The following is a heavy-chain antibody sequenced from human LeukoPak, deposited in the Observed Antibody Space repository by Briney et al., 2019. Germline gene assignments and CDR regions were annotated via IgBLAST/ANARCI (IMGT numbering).Heavy chain of an antibody. V-gene: IGHV4-59*08. J-gene: IGHJ4*02. CDR2: IYYSGST. D-gene: IGHD3-22*01. CDR1: GGSISSYY. Sequence: PSETLSLTCTVSGGSISSYYWSWIRQPPGKGLEWIGYIYYSGSTNYNPSLKSRVTISVDTSKNQFSLKLRSVTAADTAVYYCARHGGYHSPIDYWGQGTLVTVSS. CDR3: ARHGGYHSPIDY.